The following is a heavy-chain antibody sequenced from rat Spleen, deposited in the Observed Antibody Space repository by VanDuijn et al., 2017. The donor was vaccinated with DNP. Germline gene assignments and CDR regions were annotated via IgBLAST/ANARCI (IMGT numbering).Heavy chain of an antibody. V-gene: IGHV5-20*01. Sequence: EVQLVESGGGIVQPGRSLNLSCAASGFTFSDYYMAWVRQAPTRGLEWVASISPRGSRTYYPDSMKGRFTISRDDAKSSLYLQMNSLRSEDTATYFCATYYGFNSYFFDYWGQGVMVTVSS. CDR1: GFTFSDYY. CDR2: ISPRGSRT. CDR3: ATYYGFNSYFFDY. D-gene: IGHD1-6*01. J-gene: IGHJ2*01.